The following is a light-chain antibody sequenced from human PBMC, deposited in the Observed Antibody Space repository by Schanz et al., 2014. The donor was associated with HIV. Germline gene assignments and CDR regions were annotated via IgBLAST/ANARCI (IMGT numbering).Light chain of an antibody. CDR3: QQYGSS. CDR1: QSVGTI. V-gene: IGKV3-20*01. J-gene: IGKJ3*01. Sequence: EVVMTQSPATLSVSPGERATLSCRASQSVGTILAWYQQKPGQAPRLLIYGASSRATGIPDRFSGSGSGTDFTLTISRLEPEDFAVYYCQQYGSSFGPGTKVEIK. CDR2: GAS.